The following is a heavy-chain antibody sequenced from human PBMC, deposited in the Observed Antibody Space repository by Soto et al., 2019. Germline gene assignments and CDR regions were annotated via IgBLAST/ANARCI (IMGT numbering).Heavy chain of an antibody. Sequence: PWGSLRLSCAASGFTFGSYAISWFRQSPGKWLEWVSAISGSGGRTYYADSVKGRFTISKDNSKNTLYLQMNSLRAEDTAVYYCAKRYYYDSSGYFDAFDIWGQGTMVTVSS. CDR2: ISGSGGRT. D-gene: IGHD3-22*01. J-gene: IGHJ3*02. V-gene: IGHV3-23*01. CDR3: AKRYYYDSSGYFDAFDI. CDR1: GFTFGSYA.